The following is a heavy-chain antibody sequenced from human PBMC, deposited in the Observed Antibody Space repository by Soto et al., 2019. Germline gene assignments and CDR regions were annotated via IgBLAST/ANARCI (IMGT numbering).Heavy chain of an antibody. CDR1: GYTFSDYY. Sequence: ASVKVSCKASGYTFSDYYIHWVRQAPGQGLEWMGWINPNSGGTKYAPKFQGGVTMTRDTSTTTAYMELSRLRSGDTAVYYCAREPATAKPEGVDFWGQGTLVTVSS. J-gene: IGHJ4*02. CDR2: INPNSGGT. CDR3: AREPATAKPEGVDF. D-gene: IGHD1-1*01. V-gene: IGHV1-2*02.